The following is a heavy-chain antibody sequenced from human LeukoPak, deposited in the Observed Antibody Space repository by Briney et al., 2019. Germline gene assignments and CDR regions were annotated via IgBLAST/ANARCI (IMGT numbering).Heavy chain of an antibody. V-gene: IGHV4-59*01. Sequence: SETLSLTCTVSGGSISSYYWSWIRQPPGKGLEWIGYIYYSGSTNYNPSLKSRVTISVDTSKNQFSLKLSSVTAADTAVYYCARVNSSYDWARYYYYYYMDVWGKGTTVTVSS. J-gene: IGHJ6*03. D-gene: IGHD5-12*01. CDR3: ARVNSSYDWARYYYYYYMDV. CDR2: IYYSGST. CDR1: GGSISSYY.